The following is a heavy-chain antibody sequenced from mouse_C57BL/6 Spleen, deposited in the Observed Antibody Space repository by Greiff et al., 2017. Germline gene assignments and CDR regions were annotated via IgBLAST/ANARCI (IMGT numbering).Heavy chain of an antibody. V-gene: IGHV1-69*01. CDR2: IDPYDSYT. Sequence: QVQLQQPGAELVMPGASVKLSCTASGYTFTSYWMHWVKQRPGQGLEWIGEIDPYDSYTNYNQKFKGKSTLTVAKSSSTAYMQLSSLTSEDSAVYYCARRTTVVATDYYAMDYWGQGTSVTVSS. D-gene: IGHD1-1*01. J-gene: IGHJ4*01. CDR1: GYTFTSYW. CDR3: ARRTTVVATDYYAMDY.